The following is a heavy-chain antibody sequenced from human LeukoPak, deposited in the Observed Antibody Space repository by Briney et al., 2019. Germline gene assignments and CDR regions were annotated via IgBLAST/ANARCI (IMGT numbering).Heavy chain of an antibody. V-gene: IGHV3-7*01. D-gene: IGHD3-3*01. CDR2: IKQDGSEK. CDR3: ARRASNYDFWSGYNV. Sequence: GGSLRLSCAASESTFSTYWMNWVRQAPGKGLEWVASIKQDGSEKNYVDSVKGRFTISRDNAKNSLYLQMNSLRAEDTAVYYCARRASNYDFWSGYNVWGKGTTVTVSS. CDR1: ESTFSTYW. J-gene: IGHJ6*04.